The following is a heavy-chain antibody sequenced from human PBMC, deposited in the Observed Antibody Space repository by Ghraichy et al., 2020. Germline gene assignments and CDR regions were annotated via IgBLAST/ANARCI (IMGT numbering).Heavy chain of an antibody. J-gene: IGHJ3*02. Sequence: GALNISCAASAFTFSNYAMTWVRQAPGKGLEWVSTIGGSGSRTYYTDSVKGRFTISRDNSKNTLYLQMNSLRAEDTAVYYCAKDRDYYDSSGYYFNDFDIWGQGTPVTVSS. CDR2: IGGSGSRT. D-gene: IGHD3-22*01. V-gene: IGHV3-23*01. CDR1: AFTFSNYA. CDR3: AKDRDYYDSSGYYFNDFDI.